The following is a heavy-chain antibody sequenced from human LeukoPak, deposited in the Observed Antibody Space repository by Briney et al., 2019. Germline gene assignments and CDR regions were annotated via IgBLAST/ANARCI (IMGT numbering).Heavy chain of an antibody. V-gene: IGHV3-23*01. CDR2: ISGSGGST. CDR1: GFTFSSYA. J-gene: IGHJ4*02. Sequence: PGGSLRLSCAASGFTFSSYAMSWVRQAPGKGLEWVSAISGSGGSTYYADSVKGRLTISRDNSKNTLYLQMNSLRAEDTAVYYCAKDLDYYGSGSDPVFDYWGQGTLVTVSS. D-gene: IGHD3-10*01. CDR3: AKDLDYYGSGSDPVFDY.